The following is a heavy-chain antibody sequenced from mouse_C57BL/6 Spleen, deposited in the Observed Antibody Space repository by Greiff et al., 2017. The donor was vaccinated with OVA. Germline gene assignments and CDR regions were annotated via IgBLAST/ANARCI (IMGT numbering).Heavy chain of an antibody. D-gene: IGHD1-1*01. CDR1: GYTFTSYG. V-gene: IGHV1-81*01. CDR2: IYPRSGNT. Sequence: VQLQQSGAELARPGASVKLSCKASGYTFTSYGISWVKQRTGQGLEWIGEIYPRSGNTYYNEKFKGKATLTSDKSSSTAYMELRSLTSEDSAVYVCARWGYYYGSSYYVDYWGQGTTRTVSS. J-gene: IGHJ2*01. CDR3: ARWGYYYGSSYYVDY.